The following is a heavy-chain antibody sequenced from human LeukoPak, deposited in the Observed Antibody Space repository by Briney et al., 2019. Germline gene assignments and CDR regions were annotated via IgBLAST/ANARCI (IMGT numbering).Heavy chain of an antibody. V-gene: IGHV4-31*03. Sequence: PSQTLSLTCTVSGGSISSGGYYWSWIRQHPGKGLEWIGYIYYSGSTYYNPSLKSRVTISVDTSKNQFSLKLSSVTAADTAVYYCASTPTPLRGYSGYAGAGVYYFDYWGQGTLVTVSS. CDR3: ASTPTPLRGYSGYAGAGVYYFDY. CDR2: IYYSGST. CDR1: GGSISSGGYY. D-gene: IGHD5-12*01. J-gene: IGHJ4*02.